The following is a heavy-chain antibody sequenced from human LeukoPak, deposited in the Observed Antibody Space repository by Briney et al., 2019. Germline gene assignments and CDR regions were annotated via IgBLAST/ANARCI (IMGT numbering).Heavy chain of an antibody. CDR3: ASAFMVTTDGMDV. CDR1: GDSVSSNSAA. D-gene: IGHD4-17*01. Sequence: SQTLSLTCAISGDSVSSNSAAWNWIRQSPSRGLQWLGRTYYRSKWYNDYAVSVKSRITINPDTSKNRFSLQLNSVTPEDTAVYYCASAFMVTTDGMDVWGQGTTVTVSS. V-gene: IGHV6-1*01. CDR2: TYYRSKWYN. J-gene: IGHJ6*02.